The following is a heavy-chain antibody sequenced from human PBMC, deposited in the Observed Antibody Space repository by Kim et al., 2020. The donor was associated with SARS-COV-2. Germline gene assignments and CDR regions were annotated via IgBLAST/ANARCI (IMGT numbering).Heavy chain of an antibody. Sequence: SETLSLTCTVSGGSISSSSYYWGWIRQPPGKGLEWIGSIYYSGSTYYNPSLKSRVTISVDTSKNQFSLKLSSVTAADTAVYYCARTLADGDYDYYYYGMDVWGQGTTVTVSS. CDR3: ARTLADGDYDYYYYGMDV. J-gene: IGHJ6*02. CDR1: GGSISSSSYY. CDR2: IYYSGST. V-gene: IGHV4-39*07. D-gene: IGHD4-17*01.